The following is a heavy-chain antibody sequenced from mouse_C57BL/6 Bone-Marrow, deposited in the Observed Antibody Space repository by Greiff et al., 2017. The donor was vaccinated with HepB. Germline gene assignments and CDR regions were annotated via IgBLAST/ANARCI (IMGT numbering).Heavy chain of an antibody. D-gene: IGHD3-1*01. J-gene: IGHJ4*01. V-gene: IGHV7-3*01. CDR3: AIPRGDDFYAMDY. CDR2: IRNKANGYTT. CDR1: GFTFTDYY. Sequence: EVQLQESGGGLVQPGGSLSLSCAASGFTFTDYYMSWVRQPPGKALEWLGFIRNKANGYTTEYSASVKGRFTISRDNSQSILYLQMNALRAEDSATYYCAIPRGDDFYAMDYWGQGTSVTVSS.